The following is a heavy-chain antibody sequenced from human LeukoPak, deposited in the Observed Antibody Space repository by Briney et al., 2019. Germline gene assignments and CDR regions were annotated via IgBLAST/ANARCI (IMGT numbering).Heavy chain of an antibody. V-gene: IGHV4-59*12. CDR3: ARRRGLFFDY. D-gene: IGHD3-22*01. Sequence: PSETLSLTCTVSGVSITSFYWSWIRQPPGKGLEWIGYIYFSGSTNYNPSLKSRVTVSLDTTKNQVSLKLSSVTAADTAVYFCARRRGLFFDYWGQGTLVTVSS. J-gene: IGHJ4*02. CDR2: IYFSGST. CDR1: GVSITSFY.